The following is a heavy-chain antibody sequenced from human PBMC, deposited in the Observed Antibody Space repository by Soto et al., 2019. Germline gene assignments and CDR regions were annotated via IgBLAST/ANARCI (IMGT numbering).Heavy chain of an antibody. V-gene: IGHV4-59*01. CDR1: GGSISIYY. J-gene: IGHJ5*02. D-gene: IGHD6-13*01. CDR3: AREVGSSWHNWFDP. CDR2: IYYSGST. Sequence: PSVSMSLTCTLAGGSISIYYWSWMRDPPGKGLEWIGYIYYSGSTNYNPSLKSRVTISVDTSKNQFSLKLSSVTAADTAVYYCAREVGSSWHNWFDPWGQGTLVTVSS.